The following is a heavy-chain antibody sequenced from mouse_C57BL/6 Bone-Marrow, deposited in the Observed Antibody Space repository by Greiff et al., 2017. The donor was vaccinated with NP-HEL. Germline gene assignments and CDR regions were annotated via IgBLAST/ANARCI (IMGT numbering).Heavy chain of an antibody. D-gene: IGHD2-4*01. V-gene: IGHV14-4*01. CDR1: GFNIKDDY. Sequence: EVQGVESGAELVRPGASVKLSCTASGFNIKDDYMHWVKQRPEQGLEWIGWIDPENGDTEYASKFQGKATITADTSSNTAYLQLSSLTSEDTAVYYCTRYYYDYDVDYWGQGTTLTVSS. J-gene: IGHJ2*01. CDR2: IDPENGDT. CDR3: TRYYYDYDVDY.